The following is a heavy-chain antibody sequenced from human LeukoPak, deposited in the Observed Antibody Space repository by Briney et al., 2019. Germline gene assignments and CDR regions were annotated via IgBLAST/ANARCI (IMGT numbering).Heavy chain of an antibody. CDR3: SRDHCTSSGCYEDYYYGMDV. CDR2: INPNSGGT. J-gene: IGHJ6*02. CDR1: GYTLTDYY. D-gene: IGHD2-2*01. Sequence: ASVKVSCKASGYTLTDYYRHWVRQAPGQGLEWMGWINPNSGGTNYAQKFQGRVTMTRDTSISTAYMDLTRLRSDDTAVYYCSRDHCTSSGCYEDYYYGMDVWGQGTTVTVSS. V-gene: IGHV1-2*02.